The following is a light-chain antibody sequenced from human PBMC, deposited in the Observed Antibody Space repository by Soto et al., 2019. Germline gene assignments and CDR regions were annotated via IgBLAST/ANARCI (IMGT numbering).Light chain of an antibody. CDR1: SSDVDGYNY. V-gene: IGLV2-14*01. Sequence: QSVLTQPASVSGSPGQSITISCTGTSSDVDGYNYVSWYQQHPGKAPKLMIYDVSNRPSGVSNRFSGSKSGNTASLTISGLQAEDEADYYCSSYTSSSTLSVFGTGTKVTVL. CDR3: SSYTSSSTLSV. CDR2: DVS. J-gene: IGLJ1*01.